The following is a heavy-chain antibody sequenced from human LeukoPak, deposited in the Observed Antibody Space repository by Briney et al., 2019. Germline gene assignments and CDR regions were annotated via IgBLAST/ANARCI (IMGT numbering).Heavy chain of an antibody. CDR1: GFTFSDYY. D-gene: IGHD3-3*01. V-gene: IGHV3-11*06. Sequence: GGSLRLSCAASGFTFSDYYMSWIRQAPGKGLEWVSSISSSSSYIYYADSVKGRFTISRDNAKNSLYLQMNSLRAEDTAVCYCARAEGPSHHYDFWSGYYTEFDYWGQGTLVTVSS. CDR3: ARAEGPSHHYDFWSGYYTEFDY. J-gene: IGHJ4*02. CDR2: ISSSSSYI.